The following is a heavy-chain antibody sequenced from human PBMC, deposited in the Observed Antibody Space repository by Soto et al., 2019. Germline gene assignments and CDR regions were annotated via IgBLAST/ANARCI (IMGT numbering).Heavy chain of an antibody. CDR2: IYYSGST. J-gene: IGHJ4*02. Sequence: SETLSLTCTVSGGSISGYYWSWIRQPPGKGLQWIGNIYYSGSTNYNPSLKSRVTISVVSSKNQFSLKLSSVTAADTAVFYCTRVGGYYGDYPNFDYWGQGTLVTVSS. V-gene: IGHV4-59*01. D-gene: IGHD4-17*01. CDR1: GGSISGYY. CDR3: TRVGGYYGDYPNFDY.